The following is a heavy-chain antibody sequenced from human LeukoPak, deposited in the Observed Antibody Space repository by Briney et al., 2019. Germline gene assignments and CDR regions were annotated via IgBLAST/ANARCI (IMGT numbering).Heavy chain of an antibody. Sequence: GRSLRLSCAASGFTFDDYAMRWVRQAPGKGLEWVSGISWNSGSIGYADSVKGRFTISRDNAKNSLYLQMNSLRAEDTALYYCARSSSSSAFDIWGQGTMVTVSS. CDR1: GFTFDDYA. J-gene: IGHJ3*02. V-gene: IGHV3-9*01. D-gene: IGHD6-13*01. CDR3: ARSSSSSAFDI. CDR2: ISWNSGSI.